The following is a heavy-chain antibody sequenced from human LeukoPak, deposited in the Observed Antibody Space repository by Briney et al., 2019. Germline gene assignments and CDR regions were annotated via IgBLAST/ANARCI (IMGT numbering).Heavy chain of an antibody. CDR2: IDPSDSYT. CDR1: GFSFPSYW. V-gene: IGHV5-10-1*01. CDR3: ARMTMVRGVTYYYGMDV. J-gene: IGHJ6*04. Sequence: GESLKISCKGSGFSFPSYWISWVRRMPGKGLEWMARIDPSDSYTNYSPSFQGHVTISADKSISTAYLQWSSLKASDTAMYYCARMTMVRGVTYYYGMDVWGKVTTVTVSS. D-gene: IGHD3-10*01.